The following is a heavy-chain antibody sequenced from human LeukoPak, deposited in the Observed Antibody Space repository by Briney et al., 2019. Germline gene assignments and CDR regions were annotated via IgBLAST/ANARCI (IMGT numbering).Heavy chain of an antibody. CDR1: GFTFSSYE. CDR3: ARDFYGGSDY. Sequence: GGSLRLSCAVSGFTFSSYEMNWVRQAPGKGLDWVSYISSSGSTIYYADSVKGRFTISRDNAKNSLYLQLNSLRAEDTAVYYCARDFYGGSDYWSQGTLVTVSS. CDR2: ISSSGSTI. J-gene: IGHJ4*02. V-gene: IGHV3-48*03. D-gene: IGHD4-23*01.